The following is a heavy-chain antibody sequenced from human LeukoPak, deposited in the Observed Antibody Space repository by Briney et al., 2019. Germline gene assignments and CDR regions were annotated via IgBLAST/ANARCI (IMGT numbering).Heavy chain of an antibody. D-gene: IGHD1/OR15-1a*01. CDR3: AKDSNREFDY. CDR1: GFTFSSYA. Sequence: GGSLRLSCAASGFTFSSYAMHWVRQAPGKGLEWVAVISYDGSNKYYADSVKGRFTISRDNSKNTLYLQMNSLRAEDTAVYYCAKDSNREFDYWGQGTLVTVSS. J-gene: IGHJ4*02. CDR2: ISYDGSNK. V-gene: IGHV3-30*04.